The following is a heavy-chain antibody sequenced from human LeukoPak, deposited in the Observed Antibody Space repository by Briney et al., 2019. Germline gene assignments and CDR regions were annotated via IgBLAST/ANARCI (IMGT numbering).Heavy chain of an antibody. CDR3: AKDPTVTGAFDI. V-gene: IGHV3-23*01. Sequence: GGSLRLSCAASGFTFSSYAMGGVRQAPGKGLEGVSAISGSGGSTYYAYSVKGRFTISRDNSKNTLYLQMNSLRAEDTAVYYCAKDPTVTGAFDIWGQGTMVTVSS. D-gene: IGHD4-17*01. CDR1: GFTFSSYA. J-gene: IGHJ3*02. CDR2: ISGSGGST.